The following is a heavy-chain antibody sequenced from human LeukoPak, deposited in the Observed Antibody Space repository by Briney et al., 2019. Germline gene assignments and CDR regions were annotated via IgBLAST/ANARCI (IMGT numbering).Heavy chain of an antibody. V-gene: IGHV3-30-3*01. J-gene: IGHJ6*02. CDR3: ARDRWFGDDHSYYYYYGMDV. Sequence: GRSLRLSCEASGFTFSSYAMHWVRQAPGKGLEWVAVISYDGSNKYYADSVKGRFTISRDNSKNTLYLQMNSLRAEDTAVYYCARDRWFGDDHSYYYYYGMDVWGQGTTVTVSS. D-gene: IGHD3-10*01. CDR1: GFTFSSYA. CDR2: ISYDGSNK.